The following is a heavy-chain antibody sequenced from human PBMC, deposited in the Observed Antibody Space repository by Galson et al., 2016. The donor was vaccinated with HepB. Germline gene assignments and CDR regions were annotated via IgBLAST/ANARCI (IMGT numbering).Heavy chain of an antibody. CDR2: VSSGGTTQ. V-gene: IGHV3-30*03. J-gene: IGHJ5*02. CDR3: ARDPSSGIGNWFDP. D-gene: IGHD5-12*01. CDR1: GFSFSNYG. Sequence: SLRLSCAASGFSFSNYGMHWVRQAPGKGLEWVAVVSSGGTTQYYADSVKGRFTISRDNSKSTLYLQMDSLRIDATAVYYCARDPSSGIGNWFDPWGQGTLVTVSS.